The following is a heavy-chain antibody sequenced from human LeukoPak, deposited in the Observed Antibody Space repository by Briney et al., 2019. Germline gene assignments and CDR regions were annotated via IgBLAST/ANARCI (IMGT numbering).Heavy chain of an antibody. D-gene: IGHD3-22*01. Sequence: GASVKVSCKASGYTFTSYGISWVRQAPGQGLEWMGWISTYNGNTNYAQKLQGRVTMTTDTSTNTTYMELRSLRSDDTAVYYCARDEGYYDSSGYYRFDYWGQGTLVTVSS. CDR2: ISTYNGNT. CDR1: GYTFTSYG. J-gene: IGHJ4*02. V-gene: IGHV1-18*01. CDR3: ARDEGYYDSSGYYRFDY.